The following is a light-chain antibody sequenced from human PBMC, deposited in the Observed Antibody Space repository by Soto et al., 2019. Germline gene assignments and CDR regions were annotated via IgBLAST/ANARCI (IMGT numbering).Light chain of an antibody. CDR1: QSINNW. J-gene: IGKJ1*01. CDR2: GAS. CDR3: QQYNRYSGI. V-gene: IGKV1-5*01. Sequence: DIQITQSPLTLSASIGDRVTITCRASQSINNWLAWYQQKPGKPPKLLLYGASSRDSGVPPRFSGSGSGTEFTLTISSLQPDDLATYYCQQYNRYSGIFGQGTKVEVK.